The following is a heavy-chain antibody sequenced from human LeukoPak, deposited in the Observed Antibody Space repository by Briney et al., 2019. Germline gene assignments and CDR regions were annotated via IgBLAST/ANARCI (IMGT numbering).Heavy chain of an antibody. CDR1: GGSISSYY. CDR2: IYYTGST. D-gene: IGHD6-13*01. J-gene: IGHJ5*02. Sequence: SETLSLTCTVSGGSISSYYWSWIRQPPGKGLEWIGYIYYTGSTNYNPSLKSRVTISVGTSKNQFSLKLSSVTAADTAVYYCASSSWYGNWFDPWGQGTLVTVSS. V-gene: IGHV4-59*01. CDR3: ASSSWYGNWFDP.